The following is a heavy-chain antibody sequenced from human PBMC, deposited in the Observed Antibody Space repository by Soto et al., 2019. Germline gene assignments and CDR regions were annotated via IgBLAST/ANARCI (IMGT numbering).Heavy chain of an antibody. Sequence: QVQLVQSGAEVKTPGSSMKVSCKASGATFSTYAISWVRQAPGQGLEWMGGIIPIFATTNYAQKFQGRVTVTADASTSTAYMELSSPKSEDTAVYYCAMGSGGFFNWFDPWGQGTLVTVSS. J-gene: IGHJ5*02. V-gene: IGHV1-69*12. CDR1: GATFSTYA. CDR3: AMGSGGFFNWFDP. CDR2: IIPIFATT. D-gene: IGHD6-19*01.